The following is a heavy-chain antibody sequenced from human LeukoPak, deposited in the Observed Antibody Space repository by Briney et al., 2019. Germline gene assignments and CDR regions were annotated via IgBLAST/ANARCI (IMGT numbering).Heavy chain of an antibody. CDR3: ARRPDSSGYYIGY. Sequence: SETLSLTCAVSGYSISSGYYWGWIRQSPGNGLDWIGSISHSGSTFYNPSLKSRVTISVDTYKNQFSLKLSSVSAADTAVYYCARRPDSSGYYIGYWGQGTLVTVSS. CDR2: ISHSGST. CDR1: GYSISSGYY. J-gene: IGHJ4*02. V-gene: IGHV4-38-2*01. D-gene: IGHD3-22*01.